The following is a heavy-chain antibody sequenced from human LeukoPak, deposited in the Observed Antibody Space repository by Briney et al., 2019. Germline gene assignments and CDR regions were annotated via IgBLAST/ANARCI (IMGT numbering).Heavy chain of an antibody. CDR1: GYTFTGYY. CDR2: INPNSGGT. CDR3: ARDADYGDYLSYYYYYMDV. D-gene: IGHD4-17*01. Sequence: AASVKVSCKASGYTFTGYYMHWVRQAPGQGLEWMGWINPNSGGTNYAQKFQGRVTMTRDTSISTAYMELSRLRSDDTAVYYCARDADYGDYLSYYYYYMDVWGKGTTVTVSS. V-gene: IGHV1-2*02. J-gene: IGHJ6*03.